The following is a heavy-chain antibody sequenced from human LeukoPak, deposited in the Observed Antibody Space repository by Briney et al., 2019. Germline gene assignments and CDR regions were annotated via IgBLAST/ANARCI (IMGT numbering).Heavy chain of an antibody. D-gene: IGHD6-6*01. CDR2: INHSGST. Sequence: PSETLSLTCAVYGGSFSGYYWSWIRRPPGKGLEWIGEINHSGSTNYNPSLKSRVTISVDTSKNQFSLKLSSVTAADTAVYYCAREAARGVSPWGQGTLVTVSS. CDR3: AREAARGVSP. J-gene: IGHJ5*02. V-gene: IGHV4-34*01. CDR1: GGSFSGYY.